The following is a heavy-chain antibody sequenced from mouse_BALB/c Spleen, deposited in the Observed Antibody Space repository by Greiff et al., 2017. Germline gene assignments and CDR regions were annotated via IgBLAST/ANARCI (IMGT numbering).Heavy chain of an antibody. J-gene: IGHJ3*01. V-gene: IGHV5-9-3*01. CDR3: ARHYYGSSYDFAY. D-gene: IGHD1-1*01. CDR1: GFTFSSYA. Sequence: EVQGVESGGGLVKPGGSLKLSCAASGFTFSSYAMSWVRQTPEKRLEWVATISSGGSYTYYPDSVKGRFTISRDNAKNTLYLQMSSLRSEDTAMYYCARHYYGSSYDFAYWGQGTLVTVSA. CDR2: ISSGGSYT.